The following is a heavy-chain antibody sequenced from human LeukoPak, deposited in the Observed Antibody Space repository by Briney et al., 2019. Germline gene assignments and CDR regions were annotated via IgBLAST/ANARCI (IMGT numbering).Heavy chain of an antibody. J-gene: IGHJ4*02. CDR2: IYTSGST. V-gene: IGHV4-4*07. CDR3: ARAPHYYGSGSFDY. D-gene: IGHD3-10*01. Sequence: SETLSLTCTVSGGSINSYYWSWIRQPAGKGLEWIGRIYTSGSTNYNPSLKSRVTISVDTSKNQFSLKLSSVTAADTAVYYCARAPHYYGSGSFDYWGQGTLVTVSS. CDR1: GGSINSYY.